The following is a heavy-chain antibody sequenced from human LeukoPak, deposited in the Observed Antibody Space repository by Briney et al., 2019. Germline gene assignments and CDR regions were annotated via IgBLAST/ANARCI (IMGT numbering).Heavy chain of an antibody. V-gene: IGHV3-7*01. CDR3: ARDQNPSIVGATGVDY. CDR2: IKQDGTEK. CDR1: GFSLSDYW. J-gene: IGHJ4*02. D-gene: IGHD1-26*01. Sequence: PGGSLRLSCAASGFSLSDYWMNWVRQAPRRGLEWVANIKQDGTEKKYLDSVKGRFTISRDNVKNSVYLQMDSLGVEDTAVYYCARDQNPSIVGATGVDYWGQGTLVTVSS.